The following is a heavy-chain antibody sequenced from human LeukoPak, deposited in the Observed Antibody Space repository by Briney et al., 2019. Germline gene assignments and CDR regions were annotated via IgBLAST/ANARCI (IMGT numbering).Heavy chain of an antibody. CDR3: SSWLGDLLLRL. D-gene: IGHD6-19*01. V-gene: IGHV3-48*03. CDR2: KSRGRNNI. Sequence: GGSLRLSCAASEFIFSNYEVNWFRQAPGKGLEWISYKSRGRNNIYYSDSVKGSFAVSIDPAKNSVYLQMNSLRDEDTAAYYCSSWLGDLLLRLWGQGTMVTVSS. J-gene: IGHJ3*01. CDR1: EFIFSNYE.